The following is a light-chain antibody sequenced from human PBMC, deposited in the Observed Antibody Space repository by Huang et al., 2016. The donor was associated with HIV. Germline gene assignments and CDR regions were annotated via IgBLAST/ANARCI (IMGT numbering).Light chain of an antibody. CDR3: QQYNNWPRT. Sequence: EVVMTQSPATLSVSPGERATLSCRASQKISTNLGWYQQKPGQPPRLLIFGASTRATGLPARFIGSGSGTEFTLTITSLQSEDFAVYDCQQYNNWPRTFGQGTKVEIK. CDR1: QKISTN. J-gene: IGKJ1*01. CDR2: GAS. V-gene: IGKV3-15*01.